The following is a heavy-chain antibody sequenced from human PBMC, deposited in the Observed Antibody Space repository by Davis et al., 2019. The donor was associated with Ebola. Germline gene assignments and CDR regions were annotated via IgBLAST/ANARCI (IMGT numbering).Heavy chain of an antibody. CDR2: TYYKSKWYN. Sequence: HSQTLSLTCVISGDSVSGSSGAWNWIRQSPSRGLEWLGRTYYKSKWYNDYAVSVKSRITINADTSKNELSLHLNSVTPEDTAVYFCARISWVSRGMDVWGKGTTVTVSS. V-gene: IGHV6-1*01. CDR1: GDSVSGSSGA. CDR3: ARISWVSRGMDV. D-gene: IGHD6-13*01. J-gene: IGHJ6*04.